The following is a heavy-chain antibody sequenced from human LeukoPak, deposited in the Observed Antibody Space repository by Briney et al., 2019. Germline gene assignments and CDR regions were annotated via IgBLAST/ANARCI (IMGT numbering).Heavy chain of an antibody. CDR1: GFTFSSYA. CDR3: VRSVDSSGYYPYYFDY. V-gene: IGHV3-30-3*01. CDR2: ISYDGSNK. Sequence: GGSLRLSCAASGFTFSSYAMHWVRQAPGKGLEWVAVISYDGSNKYYADSVKGRFTISRDNSKNTLYLQMNSLRAEDTAVYYGVRSVDSSGYYPYYFDYWGQGTLVTVSS. J-gene: IGHJ4*02. D-gene: IGHD3-22*01.